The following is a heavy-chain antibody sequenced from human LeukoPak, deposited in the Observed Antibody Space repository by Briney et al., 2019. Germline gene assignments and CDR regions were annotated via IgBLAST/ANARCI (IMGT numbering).Heavy chain of an antibody. J-gene: IGHJ6*03. CDR3: ASAGAVVVPAAPPWDYYYMDV. CDR1: GGSISSYY. Sequence: PSETLSLTCTVSGGSISSYYWSWIRQPPGKGLEWIGYIYYSGSTNYNPSLKSRVTISVDTSKNQFSLKLSSVTAADTAVYYCASAGAVVVPAAPPWDYYYMDVWGKGTTVTVSS. V-gene: IGHV4-59*01. D-gene: IGHD2-2*01. CDR2: IYYSGST.